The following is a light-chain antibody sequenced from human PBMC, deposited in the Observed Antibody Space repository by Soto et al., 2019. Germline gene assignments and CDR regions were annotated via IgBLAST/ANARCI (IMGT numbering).Light chain of an antibody. V-gene: IGLV1-44*01. CDR3: AVWDDRLNGPV. J-gene: IGLJ1*01. Sequence: QSVLTQPPSTSGTPGQMVTISCRGSSSNIGSYPVSWYQQVPGTAPKLLIYNINQRPSGVPDRFSGSKSGTSASLAISGLQSEDEADYYCAVWDDRLNGPVFGPGTTVSVL. CDR2: NIN. CDR1: SSNIGSYP.